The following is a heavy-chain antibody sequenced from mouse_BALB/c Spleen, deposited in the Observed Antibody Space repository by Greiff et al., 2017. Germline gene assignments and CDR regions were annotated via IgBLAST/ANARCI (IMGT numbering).Heavy chain of an antibody. V-gene: IGHV2-6-2*01. CDR1: GFSLTSYG. Sequence: VQLQESGPDLVAPSQSLSITCTVSGFSLTSYGVHWVRQPPGKGLEWLVVIWSDGSTTYNSALKSRLSISKDNSKSHVFLKMNSLQTDDTAMYYCARANSSGYVRYAMDYWGQGTSVTVSS. J-gene: IGHJ4*01. D-gene: IGHD3-1*01. CDR3: ARANSSGYVRYAMDY. CDR2: IWSDGST.